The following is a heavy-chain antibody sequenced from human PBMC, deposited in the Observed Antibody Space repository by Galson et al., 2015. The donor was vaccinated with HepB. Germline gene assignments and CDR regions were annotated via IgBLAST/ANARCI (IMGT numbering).Heavy chain of an antibody. V-gene: IGHV3-49*03. CDR1: GFTFADAG. CDR3: GRDLGVNAFAP. Sequence: SLRLSCATSGFTFADAGLSWFRQAPGKGLEWVGLIRSKAYGGTTEYAASVKGRFTISRDDSKSIVSLQMNSLEIEDTAVYYCGRDLGVNAFAPWGQGTLVTVSS. J-gene: IGHJ5*02. CDR2: IRSKAYGGTT. D-gene: IGHD1-1*01.